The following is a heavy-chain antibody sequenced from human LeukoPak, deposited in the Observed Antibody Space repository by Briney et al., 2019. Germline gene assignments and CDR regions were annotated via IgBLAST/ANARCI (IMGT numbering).Heavy chain of an antibody. V-gene: IGHV4-34*01. Sequence: PSETLSLTCAVYGGSFSGYYWGWIRQPPGKGLEWIGEINHSGSTNYNPSLKSRVTISVDTSKNQFSLKLSSVTAADTAVYYCARGMNTAMVAFDYWGQGTLVTVSS. CDR2: INHSGST. CDR3: ARGMNTAMVAFDY. J-gene: IGHJ4*02. D-gene: IGHD5-18*01. CDR1: GGSFSGYY.